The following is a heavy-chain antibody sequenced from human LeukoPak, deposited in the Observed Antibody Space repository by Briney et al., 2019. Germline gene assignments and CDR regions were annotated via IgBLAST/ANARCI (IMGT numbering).Heavy chain of an antibody. Sequence: SGTLSLTCTVSGGSISSYYWSWLRQPPGKGLEWIGYIYYSGSTNYNPSLKSRVTISVDTSKNQFSLKLSSVTAADTAVYYCARKRDAFDIWGQGTMVTVSS. J-gene: IGHJ3*02. CDR2: IYYSGST. CDR3: ARKRDAFDI. V-gene: IGHV4-59*01. CDR1: GGSISSYY.